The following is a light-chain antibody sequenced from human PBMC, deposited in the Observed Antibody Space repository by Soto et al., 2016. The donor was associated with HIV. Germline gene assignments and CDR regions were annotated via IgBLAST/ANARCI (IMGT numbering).Light chain of an antibody. J-gene: IGKJ1*01. CDR3: MQSIQLWT. CDR2: LGS. Sequence: IVMTQSPLSLPVTPGEPASISCRSSQSLLHSNGYYFLDWYLQKPGQSPQLLIYLGSLRASGVPDRFSGGGSGTDFTLKISRVEAEDVGVYYCMQSIQLWTFGQGDQGGNQT. V-gene: IGKV2-28*01. CDR1: QSLLHSNGYYF.